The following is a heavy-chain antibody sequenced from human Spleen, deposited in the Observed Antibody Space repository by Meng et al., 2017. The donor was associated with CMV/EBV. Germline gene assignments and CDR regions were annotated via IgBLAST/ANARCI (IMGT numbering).Heavy chain of an antibody. CDR2: INHSGST. D-gene: IGHD2-2*02. Sequence: YGGSFRGDYWSWIRQPPGKGLEWIGEINHSGSTNYNPSLKSRVTISVDTSKNQFSLKLSSVTAADTAVYYCARRYCSSTSCYTGFRYWGQGTLVTVSS. V-gene: IGHV4-34*01. J-gene: IGHJ4*02. CDR3: ARRYCSSTSCYTGFRY. CDR1: GGSFRGDY.